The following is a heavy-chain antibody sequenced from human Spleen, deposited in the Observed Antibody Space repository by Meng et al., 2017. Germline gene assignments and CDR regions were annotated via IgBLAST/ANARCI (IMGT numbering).Heavy chain of an antibody. D-gene: IGHD4-11*01. V-gene: IGHV4-34*01. CDR1: GGSFSDYY. J-gene: IGHJ4*02. CDR2: INHSGST. CDR3: ARGPTTMAHDFDY. Sequence: GSLRLSCVVSGGSFSDYYWSWIRQPPGKGLEWIGEINHSGSTNYSPSLESRATISVDTSQNNLSLKLSSVTAADSAVYYCARGPTTMAHDFDYWGQGTLVTVSS.